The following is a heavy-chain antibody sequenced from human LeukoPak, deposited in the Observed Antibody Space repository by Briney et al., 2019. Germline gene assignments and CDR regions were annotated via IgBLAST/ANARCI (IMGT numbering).Heavy chain of an antibody. CDR2: IYHSGST. V-gene: IGHV4-4*02. J-gene: IGHJ4*02. CDR1: GGSISSSNW. D-gene: IGHD6-13*01. Sequence: SETLSLTCAVSGGSISSSNWWSWVRQPPGKGLEWIGEIYHSGSTNHNPSLKSRVTISVDTSKNQFSLKLSSVTAADTAVYYCARDGGSSWSHGYFDYWGQGTLVTVSS. CDR3: ARDGGSSWSHGYFDY.